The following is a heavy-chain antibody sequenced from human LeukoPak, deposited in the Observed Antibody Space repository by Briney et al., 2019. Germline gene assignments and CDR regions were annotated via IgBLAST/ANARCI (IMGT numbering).Heavy chain of an antibody. D-gene: IGHD3-9*01. CDR1: GFTFSSYA. V-gene: IGHV3-23*01. Sequence: GGSLRLSCAASGFTFSSYAMSWVRQAPGKGLEWVSAISGSGGSTYYADSVKGRFTISRDNSTNTLYLQMNSLRAEDTAVYYCAKSGLRYFGWLSPYAFDIWGQGTMVTVSS. CDR2: ISGSGGST. CDR3: AKSGLRYFGWLSPYAFDI. J-gene: IGHJ3*02.